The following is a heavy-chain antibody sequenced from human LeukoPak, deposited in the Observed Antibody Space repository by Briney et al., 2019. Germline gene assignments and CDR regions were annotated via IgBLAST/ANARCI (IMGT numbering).Heavy chain of an antibody. V-gene: IGHV3-74*01. Sequence: GGSLRLSCEASGYTCSRSWMHWVRQAPGKGLVWLSRINSDGGDTTYADSVKGRFTISRDNAKNTLYLQMNILRAEDTAMYYCARASGTDSSGYLQIDYWGQGTLVTVSS. CDR3: ARASGTDSSGYLQIDY. J-gene: IGHJ4*02. CDR1: GYTCSRSW. CDR2: INSDGGDT. D-gene: IGHD3-22*01.